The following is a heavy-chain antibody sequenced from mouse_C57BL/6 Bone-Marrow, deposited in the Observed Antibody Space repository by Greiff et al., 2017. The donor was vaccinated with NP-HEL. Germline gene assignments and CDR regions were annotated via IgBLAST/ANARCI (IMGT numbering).Heavy chain of an antibody. D-gene: IGHD2-2*01. CDR2: IDPNSGGT. CDR3: AYGCDGGY. J-gene: IGHJ3*01. V-gene: IGHV1-72*01. Sequence: QVQLKQPGAELVKPGASVKLSFPASFYPFPLSFLPFLQPLPFLFLSCIGRIDPNSGGTKYNEKFKSKATLTVDKPSSTAYMQLSSLTSEDSAVYYCAYGCDGGYWGQGTLVTVSA. CDR1: FYPFPLSF.